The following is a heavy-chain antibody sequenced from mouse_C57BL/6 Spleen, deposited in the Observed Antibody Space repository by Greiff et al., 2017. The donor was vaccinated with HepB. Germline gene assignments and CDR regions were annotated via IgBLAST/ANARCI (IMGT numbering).Heavy chain of an antibody. CDR3: ARWGTTAVDAMDY. V-gene: IGHV1-64*01. CDR2: IHPNSGST. CDR1: GYTFTSYW. J-gene: IGHJ4*01. Sequence: QVQLQQPGAELVKPGASVKLSCKASGYTFTSYWMHWVKQRPGQGLEWIGMIHPNSGSTNYNEKFKSKATLTVDKSSSTAYMQLSSLTSEDSAVYYCARWGTTAVDAMDYWGQGTSVTVSS. D-gene: IGHD1-1*01.